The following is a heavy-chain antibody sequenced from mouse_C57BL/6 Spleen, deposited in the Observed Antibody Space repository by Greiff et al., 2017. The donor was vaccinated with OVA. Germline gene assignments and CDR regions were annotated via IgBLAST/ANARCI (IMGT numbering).Heavy chain of an antibody. CDR3: TRGGYYSRYAMDD. CDR2: IDPETGGT. Sequence: VHLVESGAELVRPGASVTLSCKASGYTFTDYEMHWVKQTPVHGLEWIGAIDPETGGTAYNQKFKGKAILTADKTSSTAYMELRSLTSEDSAVYYCTRGGYYSRYAMDDWGQGTSVTVSS. CDR1: GYTFTDYE. V-gene: IGHV1-15*01. D-gene: IGHD2-3*01. J-gene: IGHJ4*01.